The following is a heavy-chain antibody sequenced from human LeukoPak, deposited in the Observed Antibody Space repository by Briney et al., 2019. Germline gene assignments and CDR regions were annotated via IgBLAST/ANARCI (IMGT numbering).Heavy chain of an antibody. CDR2: IGSSGGST. CDR3: AKDIQLST. V-gene: IGHV3-23*01. J-gene: IGHJ3*01. Sequence: SGGSLRLSCAASEFTFSSAAMTGVRQAPGKGLEWVSLIGSSGGSTYYADSVKGRFTISRDNSKNTLSLQMNSLRVQDTAIYYCAKDIQLSTWGLGTMVTVSS. CDR1: EFTFSSAA. D-gene: IGHD5-24*01.